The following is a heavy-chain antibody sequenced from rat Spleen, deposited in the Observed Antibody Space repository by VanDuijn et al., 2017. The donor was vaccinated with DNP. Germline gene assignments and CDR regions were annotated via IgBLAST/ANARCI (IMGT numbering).Heavy chain of an antibody. Sequence: EVQLVESGGDLVQPGRSLKLSCVASGFTFSDYNMAWVRQAPKKGLEWVATISYDGTRTYYRDSVKGRFTISRDDAKSSLYLQMNSLKSEDTATYYCTSGLYWGQGVMVTVSS. J-gene: IGHJ2*01. CDR3: TSGLY. CDR1: GFTFSDYN. D-gene: IGHD1-7*01. CDR2: ISYDGTRT. V-gene: IGHV5-7*01.